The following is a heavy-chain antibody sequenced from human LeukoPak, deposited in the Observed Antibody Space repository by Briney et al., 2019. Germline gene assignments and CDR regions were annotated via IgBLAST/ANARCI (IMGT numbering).Heavy chain of an antibody. CDR3: ARDDPSSGSFDFDY. J-gene: IGHJ4*02. CDR2: ISYDGSNK. Sequence: PGRSLRLSCAASGFTFSSYAMHWVRQAPGKGLEWVAVISYDGSNKYCADSVKGRFTISRDNSKNTLYLQMNSLRAEDTAVYYCARDDPSSGSFDFDYWGQGTLVTVSS. V-gene: IGHV3-30-3*01. D-gene: IGHD1-26*01. CDR1: GFTFSSYA.